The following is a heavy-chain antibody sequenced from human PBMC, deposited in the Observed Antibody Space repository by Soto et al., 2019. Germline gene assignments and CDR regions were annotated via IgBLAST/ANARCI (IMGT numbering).Heavy chain of an antibody. CDR2: ISSSSSTI. D-gene: IGHD3-3*01. V-gene: IGHV3-48*01. J-gene: IGHJ4*02. CDR3: ARDGLDYDFWSGYYN. CDR1: GFTFSSYS. Sequence: QPGGSLRLSCAASGFTFSSYSMNWVRQAPGKGLEWVSYISSSSSTIYYADSVKGRFTISRDNAKNSLYLQMNSLRAEDTAVYYCARDGLDYDFWSGYYNWGQGTLVTVSS.